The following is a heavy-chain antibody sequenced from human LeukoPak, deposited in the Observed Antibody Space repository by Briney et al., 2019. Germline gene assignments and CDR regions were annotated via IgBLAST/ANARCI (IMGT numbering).Heavy chain of an antibody. CDR1: GGSFSGYY. J-gene: IGHJ6*03. CDR3: ARGCQDVTMIVVVMTAVSYYLDV. D-gene: IGHD3-22*01. Sequence: PSETLSLTCAVYGGSFSGYYWTWIRQTPEKGLEWIGEMNSSGSTSYNPSLKSRVTISVDTSKNQFSLKLSSVTAADTAVYYCARGCQDVTMIVVVMTAVSYYLDVWGKGTTVTVS. CDR2: MNSSGST. V-gene: IGHV4-34*01.